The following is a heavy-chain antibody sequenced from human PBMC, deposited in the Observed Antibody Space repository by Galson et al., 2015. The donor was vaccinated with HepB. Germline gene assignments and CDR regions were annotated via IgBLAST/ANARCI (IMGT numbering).Heavy chain of an antibody. CDR3: AHTSGSHGFDY. CDR1: GFSLSASGVG. J-gene: IGHJ4*02. CDR2: IYWDDDK. D-gene: IGHD1-26*01. V-gene: IGHV2-5*02. Sequence: PALVKPTQTLTLTCTFSGFSLSASGVGVGWIRQPPGKALEWLALIYWDDDKRYSPSLKNRLTITKDTSKNQVVLTMTNMDPVDTATYYRAHTSGSHGFDYWGQGTLVTVSS.